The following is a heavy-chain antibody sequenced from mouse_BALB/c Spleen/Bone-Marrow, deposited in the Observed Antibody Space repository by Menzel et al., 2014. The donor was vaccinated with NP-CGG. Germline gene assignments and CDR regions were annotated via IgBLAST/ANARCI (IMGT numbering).Heavy chain of an antibody. CDR1: GFTFSSYY. CDR2: INSNGGTT. V-gene: IGHV5-6-2*01. Sequence: DVMLVESGGGLVKLGGSLKLSCAASGFTFSSYYMSWVRQTPEKRLGLVAAINSNGGTTYYPDTVKGRFTISRDNAKNTLYLQMSSLKSEDTALYYCARQSRYEDYYAMDYWGQGTSGTVSS. J-gene: IGHJ4*01. D-gene: IGHD2-14*01. CDR3: ARQSRYEDYYAMDY.